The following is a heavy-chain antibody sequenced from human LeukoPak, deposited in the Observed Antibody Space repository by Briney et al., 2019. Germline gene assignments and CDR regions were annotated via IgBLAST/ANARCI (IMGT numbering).Heavy chain of an antibody. CDR1: GGTFSSYA. CDR3: ARERYSSSSGFDP. J-gene: IGHJ5*02. Sequence: GASVKVSCKASGGTFSSYAISWVRQASGQGLEWMGRIIPILGIPNYAQKFQGRVTITADKSTSTAYMELSSLRSEDTAVYYCARERYSSSSGFDPWGQGILVTVSS. D-gene: IGHD6-6*01. CDR2: IIPILGIP. V-gene: IGHV1-69*04.